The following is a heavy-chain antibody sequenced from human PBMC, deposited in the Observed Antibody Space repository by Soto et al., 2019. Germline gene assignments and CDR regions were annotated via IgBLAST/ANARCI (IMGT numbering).Heavy chain of an antibody. V-gene: IGHV4-59*08. D-gene: IGHD3-10*01. CDR2: IYYSGST. Sequence: SETLSLTCTVSGGSLSSYFWSWVRQPPGKGLEWIGYIYYSGSTNYNPSLKSRVAISVESSKTQFSLNLSSVTAADTAVYYCARYGFFSLDVWGRGTTVTASS. CDR3: ARYGFFSLDV. J-gene: IGHJ6*04. CDR1: GGSLSSYF.